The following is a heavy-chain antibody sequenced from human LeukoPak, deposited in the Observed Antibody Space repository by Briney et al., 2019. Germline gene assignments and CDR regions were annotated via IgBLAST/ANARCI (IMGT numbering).Heavy chain of an antibody. V-gene: IGHV3-33*01. CDR1: GFTFSNYG. CDR3: ARDPRYSGYALYYFDL. Sequence: GGSLRLSCAASGFTFSNYGMHWVRQAPGKGLEWVAIVCYDGTNKHYADSVKGRFSISRDNSKNTLYLQMNSLRAEDTAVYYCARDPRYSGYALYYFDLWGQGTLVTVSS. CDR2: VCYDGTNK. J-gene: IGHJ4*02. D-gene: IGHD5-12*01.